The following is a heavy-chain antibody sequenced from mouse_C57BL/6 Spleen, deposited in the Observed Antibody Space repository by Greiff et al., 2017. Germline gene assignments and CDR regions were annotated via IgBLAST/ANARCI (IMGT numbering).Heavy chain of an antibody. J-gene: IGHJ4*01. Sequence: QVQLKESGAELARPGASVKLSCKASGYTFTSYGISWVKQRPGQGLEWIGEIYPRSGNTYYNEKFKGKDTLTADKSSSPAYMELRSLTSEDSAVXFCARSGPYAMDYWGQGTSVTVSS. CDR2: IYPRSGNT. V-gene: IGHV1-81*01. CDR1: GYTFTSYG. CDR3: ARSGPYAMDY.